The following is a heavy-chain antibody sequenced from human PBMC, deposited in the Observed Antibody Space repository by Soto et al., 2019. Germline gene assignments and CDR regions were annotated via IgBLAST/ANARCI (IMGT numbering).Heavy chain of an antibody. CDR3: ARVAYDYDSSGFFGVYAFDI. D-gene: IGHD3-22*01. CDR1: GYTFTSYA. J-gene: IGHJ3*02. CDR2: INAGNGNT. Sequence: QVQLVQSGAEVKKPGASVKVSCKASGYTFTSYAMHWVLQAPGQRLEWMGWINAGNGNTKYSQKFQGRVTITRDTSASTAYMELSSLRSEDTDVYYCARVAYDYDSSGFFGVYAFDIWGQGTMVTVSS. V-gene: IGHV1-3*01.